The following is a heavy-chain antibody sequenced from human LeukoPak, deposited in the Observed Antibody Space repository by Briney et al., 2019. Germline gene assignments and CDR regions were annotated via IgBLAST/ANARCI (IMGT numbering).Heavy chain of an antibody. V-gene: IGHV3-30*18. CDR1: GFTFSSYG. Sequence: GGSLRLSCAASGFTFSSYGMHSVRQAPGKGLEWVAVISYDGSNKYYADSVKGRFTISRDNSKNTLYLQMNSLRAEDTAVYYCAKDFVSSYGSGSWGQGTLVTVSS. CDR3: AKDFVSSYGSGS. J-gene: IGHJ4*02. CDR2: ISYDGSNK. D-gene: IGHD3-10*01.